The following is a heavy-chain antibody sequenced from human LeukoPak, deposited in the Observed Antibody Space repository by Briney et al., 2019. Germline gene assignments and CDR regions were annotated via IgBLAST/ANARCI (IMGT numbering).Heavy chain of an antibody. D-gene: IGHD2/OR15-2a*01. J-gene: IGHJ4*02. CDR2: INQDGSEK. V-gene: IGHV3-7*01. Sequence: GGSLRLSCAASGFTLANYWMTWVRQGPGKGLEWVANINQDGSEKHYVDSVKGRYAISRDIAKNSLYLQMNSLRAEDTAVYYCARNRGCDSWGQGTLVTVSS. CDR3: ARNRGCDS. CDR1: GFTLANYW.